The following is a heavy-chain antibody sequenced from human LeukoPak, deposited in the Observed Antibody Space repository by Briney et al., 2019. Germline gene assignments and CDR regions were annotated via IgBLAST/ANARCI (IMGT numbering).Heavy chain of an antibody. D-gene: IGHD3-10*01. CDR2: ISSNGGST. J-gene: IGHJ4*02. CDR1: GFTFSSYA. CDR3: AKLITMVRGVDY. V-gene: IGHV3-64*01. Sequence: GGSLRLSCAASGFTFSSYAMHWVRQAPGKGLEYVSAISSNGGSTYYANSVKGRFTISRDNSKNTLYLQMNSLRAEDTAVYYCAKLITMVRGVDYWGQGTLVTVSS.